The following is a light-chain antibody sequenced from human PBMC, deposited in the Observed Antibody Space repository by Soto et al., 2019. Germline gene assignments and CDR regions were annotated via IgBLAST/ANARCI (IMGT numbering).Light chain of an antibody. J-gene: IGKJ1*01. CDR3: QQYQSSWT. CDR1: QSISSW. CDR2: DAS. V-gene: IGKV1-5*01. Sequence: DIQMSQYPYTLSASVGDRVIITCRASQSISSWLAWYQQKPGKVPNLLIYDASNLESGVPSRFSGSGSGTEFTLTISSLQPDDFATYYCQQYQSSWTFGQGTKVDIK.